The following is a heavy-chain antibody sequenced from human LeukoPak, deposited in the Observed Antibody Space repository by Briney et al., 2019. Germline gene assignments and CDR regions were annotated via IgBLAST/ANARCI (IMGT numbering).Heavy chain of an antibody. Sequence: PGGSLRLSCAASGFMFSDYYMSWIRQAPGKGLEWVSFISSSSSYTNYSDSVTGRFTISRDNAKNSLYLQMNRLRVEDTAVYYCAREGSGVAGHFDYWGQGTLVTVSS. V-gene: IGHV3-11*06. CDR2: ISSSSSYT. J-gene: IGHJ4*02. D-gene: IGHD6-19*01. CDR3: AREGSGVAGHFDY. CDR1: GFMFSDYY.